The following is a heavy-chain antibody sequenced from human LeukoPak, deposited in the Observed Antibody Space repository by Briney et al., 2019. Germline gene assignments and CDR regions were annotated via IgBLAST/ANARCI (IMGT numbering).Heavy chain of an antibody. V-gene: IGHV4-59*08. CDR1: GGSISSYY. J-gene: IGHJ6*02. D-gene: IGHD5-18*01. CDR3: ARLGDTAMVQQRYYYYGMDV. CDR2: IYYSGST. Sequence: SETLSLTCTVSGGSISSYYWSWIRQPPGKGVEWIGYIYYSGSTNYNPSLKSRVTISVDTSKNQFSLKLSSVTAADTAVYYCARLGDTAMVQQRYYYYGMDVWGQGTTVTVSS.